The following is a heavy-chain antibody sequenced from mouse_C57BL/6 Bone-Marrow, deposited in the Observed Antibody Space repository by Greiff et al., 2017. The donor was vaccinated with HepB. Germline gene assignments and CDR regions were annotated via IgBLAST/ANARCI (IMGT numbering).Heavy chain of an antibody. J-gene: IGHJ2*01. CDR2: INPGSGGT. V-gene: IGHV1-54*01. CDR3: AIWSPFDY. Sequence: VQLQQSGAELVRPGTSVKVSCKASGYAFTNYLIEWVKQRPGQGLEWIGVINPGSGGTNYNEKFKGKATLTADKSSSTAYMQLSSLTSEDSAVYFCAIWSPFDYWGQGTTLTVSS. D-gene: IGHD1-1*02. CDR1: GYAFTNYL.